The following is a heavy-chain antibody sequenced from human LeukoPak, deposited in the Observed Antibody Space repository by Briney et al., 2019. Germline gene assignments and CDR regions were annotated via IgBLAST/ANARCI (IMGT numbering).Heavy chain of an antibody. CDR1: GGSISSSNYY. Sequence: RPSETLSLTCTVSGGSISSSNYYWGWLRQPPGKGLEWIGNIYYSGSTYYNPSLNSRVTISVDTSKNQFSLKLSSVTAADTAVYYCAREVGRTAVDPRDYWGQGTLVTVSS. CDR2: IYYSGST. D-gene: IGHD4-23*01. CDR3: AREVGRTAVDPRDY. J-gene: IGHJ4*02. V-gene: IGHV4-39*07.